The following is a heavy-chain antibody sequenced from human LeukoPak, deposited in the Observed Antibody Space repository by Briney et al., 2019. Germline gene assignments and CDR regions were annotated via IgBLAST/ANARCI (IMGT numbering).Heavy chain of an antibody. CDR2: IRYDGSNK. Sequence: GGSLRLSCAASGFTFSSYGMHWVRQAPGKGLEWVAFIRYDGSNKYYADSVKGRFTISRDNSKNTLYLQMNSLRAEDTAVYYCAKRGEAFIAAAEFDYWGQGTLVTVSS. CDR3: AKRGEAFIAAAEFDY. J-gene: IGHJ4*02. V-gene: IGHV3-30*02. CDR1: GFTFSSYG. D-gene: IGHD6-13*01.